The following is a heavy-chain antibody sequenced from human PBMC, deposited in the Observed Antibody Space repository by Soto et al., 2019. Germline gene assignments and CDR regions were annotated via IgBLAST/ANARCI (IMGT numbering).Heavy chain of an antibody. CDR1: GYTFTSYY. J-gene: IGHJ6*03. D-gene: IGHD2-15*01. V-gene: IGHV1-46*03. Sequence: ASVKVSCKASGYTFTSYYMHWVRQAPGQGLEWMGIINPSGGSTSYAQKFQGRVTMTRDTSTSTVYMELSSLRSEDTAVYYCAGPSSRYCSGGSCYFNHHHYYMEVWGTGTTVTLFS. CDR3: AGPSSRYCSGGSCYFNHHHYYMEV. CDR2: INPSGGST.